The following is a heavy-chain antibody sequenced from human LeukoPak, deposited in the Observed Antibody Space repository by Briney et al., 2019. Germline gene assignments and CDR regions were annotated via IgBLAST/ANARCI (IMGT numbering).Heavy chain of an antibody. CDR3: ATGGAPGGRFEN. CDR1: GFTFSRST. D-gene: IGHD1-26*01. J-gene: IGHJ4*02. V-gene: IGHV3-7*01. Sequence: GGSLRLSCVVSGFTFSRSTMTWVRQAPGKGPEWVAKMKEDGTQIHYVDSVKGRFTISRENAKNSLFLQMNRLRVEDTAVYYCATGGAPGGRFENWGQGMLVTVSS. CDR2: MKEDGTQI.